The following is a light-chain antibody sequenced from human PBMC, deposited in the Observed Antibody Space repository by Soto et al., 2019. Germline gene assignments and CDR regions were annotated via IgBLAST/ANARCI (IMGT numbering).Light chain of an antibody. V-gene: IGKV3-11*01. J-gene: IGKJ1*01. CDR1: QSFRGL. CDR2: DAY. CDR3: QQYHNWPPWT. Sequence: EVVLTQSPVTLSLSPGERATLSCRASQSFRGLLAWYQQKPGQAPRLLIYDAYNRATGIPPRFSGSGSGTDFTLTISSLEPEDSAFYYCQQYHNWPPWTFGQGTKVVIK.